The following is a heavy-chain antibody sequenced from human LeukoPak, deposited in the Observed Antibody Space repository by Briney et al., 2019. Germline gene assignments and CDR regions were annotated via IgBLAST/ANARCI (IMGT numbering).Heavy chain of an antibody. D-gene: IGHD1-26*01. CDR3: AARVVGANAFDI. Sequence: ASVKVSCKASGGTFSSYAISWVRQAPGQGLEWMGGIIPIFGTANYAQKFQGRVTITADESTSTAYMELSSLRSEDTAVYYCAARVVGANAFDIWGQGTMVTVSS. J-gene: IGHJ3*02. V-gene: IGHV1-69*13. CDR2: IIPIFGTA. CDR1: GGTFSSYA.